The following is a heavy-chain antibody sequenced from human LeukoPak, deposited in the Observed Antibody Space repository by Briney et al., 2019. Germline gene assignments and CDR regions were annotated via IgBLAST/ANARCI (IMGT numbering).Heavy chain of an antibody. CDR3: TRGQSYCGADCYSD. Sequence: TGGSLRLSCAASGFSVSNYYMSWVRPPPGKGLEWVSVMYTGGGRYYGDSVKGRFTISRDNSKNTVFLQMNSLRVEDTALYYCTRGQSYCGADCYSDWGQGTLVTVSS. CDR2: MYTGGGR. D-gene: IGHD2-21*02. CDR1: GFSVSNYY. J-gene: IGHJ4*02. V-gene: IGHV3-66*01.